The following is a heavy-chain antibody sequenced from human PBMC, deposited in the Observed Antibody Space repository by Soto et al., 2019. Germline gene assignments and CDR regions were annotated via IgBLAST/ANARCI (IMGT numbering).Heavy chain of an antibody. J-gene: IGHJ4*02. V-gene: IGHV1-18*04. D-gene: IGHD3-10*01. CDR1: GYTFNTYG. CDR3: ARHGSGENYFDY. Sequence: QVQLVQSGAEVKKPGASLRVSCKASGYTFNTYGISWVRQAPGKGLEWMGWISTSTGKTNYAHNFHDRVTMTTDTSTTTAYVELRSLTSDDTAVYYCARHGSGENYFDYWGRGTLVTVSS. CDR2: ISTSTGKT.